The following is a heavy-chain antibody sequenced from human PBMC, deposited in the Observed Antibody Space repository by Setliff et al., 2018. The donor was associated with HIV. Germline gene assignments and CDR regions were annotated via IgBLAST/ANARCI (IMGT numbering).Heavy chain of an antibody. V-gene: IGHV3-13*01. CDR1: GFTFSSYD. J-gene: IGHJ4*02. Sequence: GSLRLSCEASGFTFSSYDFHWVRQAAGKGLEWVSAIGTGGDTYYVDSVKGRFTISRDNSKNTLYLQMNSLRAEDTATYYCAKEFEDLSGAYWGQGTLVTVSS. D-gene: IGHD3-10*01. CDR3: AKEFEDLSGAY. CDR2: IGTGGDT.